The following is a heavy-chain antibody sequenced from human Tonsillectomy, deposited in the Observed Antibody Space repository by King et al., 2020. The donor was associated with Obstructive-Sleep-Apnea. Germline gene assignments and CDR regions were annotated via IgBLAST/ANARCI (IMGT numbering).Heavy chain of an antibody. J-gene: IGHJ4*02. D-gene: IGHD3-16*02. CDR2: IYYSGTT. V-gene: IGHV4-39*07. CDR1: GGSIRSSSYY. CDR3: ASVVRDFFDS. Sequence: QLQESGPGLVNPSETLSLTCTVSGGSIRSSSYYWGCIRQPPGKGLEWIGSIYYSGTTYYNPSLKSRVTISVDTSKNQFSLKLSSVTAADTAVYYCASVVRDFFDSWGQGTLVTVSS.